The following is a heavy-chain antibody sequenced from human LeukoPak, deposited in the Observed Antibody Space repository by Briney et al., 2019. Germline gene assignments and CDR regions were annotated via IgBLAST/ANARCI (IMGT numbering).Heavy chain of an antibody. J-gene: IGHJ4*02. CDR1: GFTFSSYG. CDR2: ISYDGSNK. D-gene: IGHD2-15*01. CDR3: AGGIYCSGGSCYSAFGY. Sequence: GGSLRLSCAASGFTFSSYGMHWVRQAPGKGLEWVAVISYDGSNKYYADSVKGRFTISRDNSKNTLYLQMNSLRPEDTAVYFCAGGIYCSGGSCYSAFGYWGQGTLVTVSS. V-gene: IGHV3-30*03.